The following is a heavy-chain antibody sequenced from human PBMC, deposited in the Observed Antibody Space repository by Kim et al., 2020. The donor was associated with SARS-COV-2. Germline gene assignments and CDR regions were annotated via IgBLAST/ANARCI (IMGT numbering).Heavy chain of an antibody. CDR3: TTFDGYGWYGS. J-gene: IGHJ5*02. D-gene: IGHD6-19*01. Sequence: GGSLRLSCAASGFTFSGAAMHWVRQTSEKRLEWLGRIRSKSNNYATSYTASVKGRITISRDDSKNTAFLQMNSLKTEDTAVYYCTTFDGYGWYGSWGQGT. CDR1: GFTFSGAA. CDR2: IRSKSNNYAT. V-gene: IGHV3-73*01.